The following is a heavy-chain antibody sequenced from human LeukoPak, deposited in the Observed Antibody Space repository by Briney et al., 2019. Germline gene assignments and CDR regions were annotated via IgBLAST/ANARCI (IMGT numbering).Heavy chain of an antibody. CDR2: ISWNSRTI. CDR3: AKGGSSWSTFDY. J-gene: IGHJ4*02. V-gene: IGHV3-9*03. Sequence: GGSLRSSCATSGFTFNDYAMYWVRPAPGKGLEWVSSISWNSRTIAYAYSVKGRFTISRDNAKTSLYLKMKTVRAEDMALYYCAKGGSSWSTFDYWGEGTLVTVSS. D-gene: IGHD6-13*01. CDR1: GFTFNDYA.